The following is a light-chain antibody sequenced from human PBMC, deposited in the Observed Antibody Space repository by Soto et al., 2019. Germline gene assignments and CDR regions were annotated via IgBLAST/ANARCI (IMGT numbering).Light chain of an antibody. J-gene: IGKJ5*01. CDR1: QTISSW. Sequence: DIQMTQSPSTLSASVGDRXXIXXXASQTISSWLAWYQQKPGKAPNLLVYAASSLQSGVPSRFTGSGSGTDFTLTISSLQPEDFATYFCQQSYTTPITFGQGTRLEIK. CDR2: AAS. V-gene: IGKV1-39*01. CDR3: QQSYTTPIT.